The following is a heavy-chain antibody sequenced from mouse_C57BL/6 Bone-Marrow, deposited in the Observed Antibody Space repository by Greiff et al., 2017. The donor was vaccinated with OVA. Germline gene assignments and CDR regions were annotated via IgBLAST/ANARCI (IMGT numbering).Heavy chain of an antibody. CDR1: GFTFSDYG. CDR3: APIYYDYDVTY. Sequence: EVNVVESGGGLVKPGGSLKLSCAASGFTFSDYGMHWVRQAPEKGLEWVAYISSGSSTIYYADTVKGRFTISRDNAKNTLFLQMTSLRSEDTAMYYCAPIYYDYDVTYWGQGTLVTVSA. CDR2: ISSGSSTI. V-gene: IGHV5-17*01. J-gene: IGHJ3*01. D-gene: IGHD2-4*01.